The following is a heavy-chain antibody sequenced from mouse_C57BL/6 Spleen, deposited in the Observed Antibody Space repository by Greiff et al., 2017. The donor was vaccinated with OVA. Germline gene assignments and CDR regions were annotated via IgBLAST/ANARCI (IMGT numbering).Heavy chain of an antibody. Sequence: QVQLKESGAELVKPGASVKISCKASGYAFSSYWMNWVKQRPGKGLEWIGQIYPGDGDTNYNGKFKGKATLTADKSSSTAYMQLSSLTSEDSAVYFCARGGDYEGGYAMDYWGQGTSVTVSS. CDR3: ARGGDYEGGYAMDY. D-gene: IGHD2-4*01. CDR1: GYAFSSYW. CDR2: IYPGDGDT. V-gene: IGHV1-80*01. J-gene: IGHJ4*01.